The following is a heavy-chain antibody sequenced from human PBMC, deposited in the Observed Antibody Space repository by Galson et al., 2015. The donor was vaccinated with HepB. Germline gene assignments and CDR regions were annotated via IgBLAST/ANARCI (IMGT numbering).Heavy chain of an antibody. CDR1: GFTFSSYG. J-gene: IGHJ4*02. Sequence: SLRLSCAASGFTFSSYGMHWVRQAPGKGLEWVAAIWYDGSNKYYADSVKGRFTISRDNFKNTLYLQMNSLRAEDTAVYYCARAQRAYCGGDCSIGYWGQGTLVAVSS. D-gene: IGHD2-21*02. CDR3: ARAQRAYCGGDCSIGY. CDR2: IWYDGSNK. V-gene: IGHV3-33*08.